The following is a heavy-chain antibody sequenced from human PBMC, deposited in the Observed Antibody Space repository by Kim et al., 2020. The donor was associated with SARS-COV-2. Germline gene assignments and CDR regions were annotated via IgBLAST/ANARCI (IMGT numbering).Heavy chain of an antibody. Sequence: ASVKVSCKASGDIFTNYAFSWVRQAPGQGLEWMGWISAYNGNVNYAQKLQGRVTVTADTSTSTAYMELRSLRSDDTAVYYCARDGHNSTGYTYYSYLMDVWGQGTTVTVSS. V-gene: IGHV1-18*01. CDR3: ARDGHNSTGYTYYSYLMDV. J-gene: IGHJ6*02. CDR2: ISAYNGNV. CDR1: GDIFTNYA. D-gene: IGHD3-22*01.